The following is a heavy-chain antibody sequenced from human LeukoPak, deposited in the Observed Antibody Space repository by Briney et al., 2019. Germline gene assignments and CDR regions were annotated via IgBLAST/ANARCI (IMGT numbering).Heavy chain of an antibody. J-gene: IGHJ5*02. CDR2: IGYGGSDT. D-gene: IGHD3-10*01. CDR1: GFTLSSYE. Sequence: GGSLRLSCTVSGFTLSSYEMTWFHQAPGKGLEWVSSIGYGGSDTHYADSVKGRFTVSRDNSKNTLYLQLNSLRAEDTAVYYCARGAYGSGSYGDNWFDPWGQGTLVTVSS. V-gene: IGHV3-23*01. CDR3: ARGAYGSGSYGDNWFDP.